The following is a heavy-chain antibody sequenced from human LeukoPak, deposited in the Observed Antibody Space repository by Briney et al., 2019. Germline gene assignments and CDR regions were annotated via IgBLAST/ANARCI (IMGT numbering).Heavy chain of an antibody. D-gene: IGHD6-13*01. CDR1: GFTFSSYG. CDR3: ANPVAPRGIAAAGTSYYYGMDV. Sequence: GRSLRLSCAASGFTFSSYGMHWVRQAPGKGLEWVAVISYDGSNKYYADSVKGRFTISRDNSKNTLYLQMNSLRAEDTAVYYCANPVAPRGIAAAGTSYYYGMDVWGQGTTVTVSS. J-gene: IGHJ6*02. V-gene: IGHV3-30*18. CDR2: ISYDGSNK.